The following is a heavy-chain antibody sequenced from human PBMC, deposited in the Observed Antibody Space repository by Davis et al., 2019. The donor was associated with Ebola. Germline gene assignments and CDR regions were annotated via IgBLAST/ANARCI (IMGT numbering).Heavy chain of an antibody. CDR1: GGSISSSNW. CDR3: ARGRYSSSWAIDY. Sequence: MPSETLSLTCAVSGGSISSSNWWSWVRQPPGKGLEWIGEVYHSGSTNYNPSLKSRVTISVDTSKNQFSLKLSSVTAADTAVYYCARGRYSSSWAIDYWGQGTLVTVSS. CDR2: VYHSGST. J-gene: IGHJ4*02. V-gene: IGHV4-4*02. D-gene: IGHD6-13*01.